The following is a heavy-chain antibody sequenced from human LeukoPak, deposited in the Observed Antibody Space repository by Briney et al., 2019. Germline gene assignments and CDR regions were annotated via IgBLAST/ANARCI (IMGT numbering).Heavy chain of an antibody. V-gene: IGHV7-4-1*02. J-gene: IGHJ1*01. CDR3: ARDLTAYYYDSSGYYVRATEYFQH. CDR2: INTNTGNP. CDR1: GYTFTSYA. D-gene: IGHD3-22*01. Sequence: ASVKVCCKASGYTFTSYAMNWVRQAPGQGLEWMGWINTNTGNPTYAQGFTGRFVFSLDTSVSTAYLQISSLKAEDTAVYYCARDLTAYYYDSSGYYVRATEYFQHWGQGTLVTVSS.